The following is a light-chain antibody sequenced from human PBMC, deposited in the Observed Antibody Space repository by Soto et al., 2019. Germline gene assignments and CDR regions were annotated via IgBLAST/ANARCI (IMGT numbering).Light chain of an antibody. V-gene: IGLV3-21*02. J-gene: IGLJ3*02. Sequence: VLTQPPSVSVAPGQTARITCGGKNIGSKSVHWYQQKSGQAHVLVVYDDSDRPSGIPERFSGSNSGNTATLTISRVEAGDEADYYCNSYTNISTRVFGGGTQLTVL. CDR1: NIGSKS. CDR2: DDS. CDR3: NSYTNISTRV.